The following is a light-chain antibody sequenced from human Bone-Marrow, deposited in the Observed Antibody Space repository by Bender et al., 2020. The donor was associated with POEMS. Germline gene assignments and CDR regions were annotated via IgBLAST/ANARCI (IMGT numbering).Light chain of an antibody. CDR2: DVS. Sequence: QSALAQPRSVSGSPGQSVTISCTGTSSDVGNYDYVSWYQQHPGKAPKLIIFDVSNRPSGVSHRFSASKSGNTASLTISGLQAEDEADYYCCSYAGTFYVFGTGTEVT. V-gene: IGLV2-11*01. CDR1: SSDVGNYDY. CDR3: CSYAGTFYV. J-gene: IGLJ1*01.